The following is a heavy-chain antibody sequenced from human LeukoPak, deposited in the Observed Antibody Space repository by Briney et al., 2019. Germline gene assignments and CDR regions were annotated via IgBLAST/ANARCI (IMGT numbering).Heavy chain of an antibody. V-gene: IGHV1-69*05. CDR1: RGTFSSYA. CDR3: AIFSPAGHDAFNI. D-gene: IGHD2/OR15-2a*01. J-gene: IGHJ3*02. CDR2: IITIFGTS. Sequence: SSVKVSCKASRGTFSSYAIRWLRQAPGQGLEWMGRIITIFGTSNYAQKFQGRVTITTDESTSTAFMELSSLTSEDTAVYCCAIFSPAGHDAFNIWGEGTMVTVSS.